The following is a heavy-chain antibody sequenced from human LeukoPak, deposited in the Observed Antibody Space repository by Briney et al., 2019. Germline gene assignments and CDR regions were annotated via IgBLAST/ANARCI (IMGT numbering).Heavy chain of an antibody. CDR3: ARDRNYDYVWGSYRSDFDY. Sequence: GASVKVSCKASGYTFTSYYMHWVRQAPGQGLEWMGIINPSGGSTSYAQKFQGRATMTRDTSTSTVYMELSSLRSEDTAVYYCARDRNYDYVWGSYRSDFDYWGQGTLVTVSS. D-gene: IGHD3-16*02. CDR1: GYTFTSYY. V-gene: IGHV1-46*01. CDR2: INPSGGST. J-gene: IGHJ4*02.